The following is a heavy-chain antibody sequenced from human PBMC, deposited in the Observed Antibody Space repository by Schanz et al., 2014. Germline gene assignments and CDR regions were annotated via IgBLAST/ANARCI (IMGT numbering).Heavy chain of an antibody. J-gene: IGHJ1*01. D-gene: IGHD3-16*01. CDR3: AKVRGDQGGEGEG. CDR1: GFTFDDLG. CDR2: ISWNSVSI. Sequence: EVYLVESGGDLVQPGKSLRLSCAASGFTFDDLGMHWVRQAPGKALEWVSGISWNSVSIGYADSVKGRFTISRDKDKTSLYLQMNTGRGEEKEGYFCAKVRGDQGGEGEGWGGGPLVNV. V-gene: IGHV3-9*01.